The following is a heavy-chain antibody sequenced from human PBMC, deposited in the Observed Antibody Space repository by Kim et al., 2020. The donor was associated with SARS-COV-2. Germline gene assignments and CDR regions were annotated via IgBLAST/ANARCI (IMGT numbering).Heavy chain of an antibody. CDR1: GFTFSSYA. CDR3: ARGIVNYDILTGYYMGYFDY. J-gene: IGHJ4*02. CDR2: ISYDGSNK. Sequence: GGSLRLSCAASGFTFSSYAMHWVRQAPGKGLEWVAVISYDGSNKYYADSVKGRFTISRDNSKNTLYLQMNSLRAEDTAVYYCARGIVNYDILTGYYMGYFDYWGQGTLVTVSS. D-gene: IGHD3-9*01. V-gene: IGHV3-30*04.